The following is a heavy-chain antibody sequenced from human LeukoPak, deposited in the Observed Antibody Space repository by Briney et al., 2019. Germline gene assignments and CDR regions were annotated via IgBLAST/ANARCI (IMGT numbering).Heavy chain of an antibody. D-gene: IGHD2-8*01. CDR2: IKSRPHGGTT. Sequence: PGXXLRLSCAASGFPFSSAWMSWVRQAPGKGLEWVGRIKSRPHGGTTDHAAPVKGRFTISRDDSENTVYLQMNSLKTEDTAVYYCTTNTAPRMWGQGTLVTVSS. CDR3: TTNTAPRM. V-gene: IGHV3-15*01. J-gene: IGHJ4*02. CDR1: GFPFSSAW.